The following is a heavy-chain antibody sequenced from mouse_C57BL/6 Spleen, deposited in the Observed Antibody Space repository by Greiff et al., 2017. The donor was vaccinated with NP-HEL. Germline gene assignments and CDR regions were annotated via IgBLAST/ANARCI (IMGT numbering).Heavy chain of an antibody. Sequence: VQLQQPGAELVKPGASVKLSCKASGYTFTSYWMHWVKQRPGQGLEWIGMIHPNSGSTNYNEKFKSKATLTVDKSSSTAYMQLSSLTSEDSAVYYCASPVYYGNYWFAYWGQGTLVTVSA. CDR1: GYTFTSYW. D-gene: IGHD2-1*01. CDR2: IHPNSGST. V-gene: IGHV1-64*01. J-gene: IGHJ3*01. CDR3: ASPVYYGNYWFAY.